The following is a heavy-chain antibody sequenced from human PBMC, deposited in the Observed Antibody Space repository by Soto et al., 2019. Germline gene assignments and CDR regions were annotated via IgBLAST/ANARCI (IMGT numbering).Heavy chain of an antibody. J-gene: IGHJ4*02. CDR1: GFTFSNYS. D-gene: IGHD1-1*01. CDR3: AKDKGVFNWATSYFDY. V-gene: IGHV3-30*18. CDR2: TSYDGNNE. Sequence: VGSVRLCCAASGFTFSNYSMHWVLQAPGKGLECVALTSYDGNNEYYTDSVKCRFTISRDDSKNTLFLQMNSPRPEDTAVYYCAKDKGVFNWATSYFDYWGQGAMVTVSS.